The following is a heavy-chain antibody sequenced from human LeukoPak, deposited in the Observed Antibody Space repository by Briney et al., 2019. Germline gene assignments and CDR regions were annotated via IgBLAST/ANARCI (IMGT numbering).Heavy chain of an antibody. V-gene: IGHV3-48*03. CDR1: GFTFSSSE. CDR3: ATVRRDYYNNIDY. J-gene: IGHJ4*02. CDR2: ISSAGTI. D-gene: IGHD5-24*01. Sequence: PGGSLRLSCAAAGFTFSSSEMNWVRRAPGKGLEWISYISSAGTIYYADFAKSRFTISRDNAKSSLYLQMNSLRAEDTGIYYCATVRRDYYNNIDYWGQRTLVTVSS.